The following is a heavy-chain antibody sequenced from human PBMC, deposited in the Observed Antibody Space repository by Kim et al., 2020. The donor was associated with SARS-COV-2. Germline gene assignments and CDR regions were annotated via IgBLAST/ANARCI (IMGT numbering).Heavy chain of an antibody. Sequence: SETLSLTCTVSGGSISSSSYYWGWIRQPPGKGLEWIGSIYYSRSTYYNPSLKSRVTISVDTSKNQFSLKLSSVTAADTAVYYCAPMNILTHWGQGTLVTVSS. J-gene: IGHJ4*02. CDR2: IYYSRST. D-gene: IGHD3-9*01. CDR3: APMNILTH. V-gene: IGHV4-39*01. CDR1: GGSISSSSYY.